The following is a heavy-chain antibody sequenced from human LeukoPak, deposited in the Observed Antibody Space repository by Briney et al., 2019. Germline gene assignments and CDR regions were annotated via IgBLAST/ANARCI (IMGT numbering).Heavy chain of an antibody. CDR1: GFTFSSYW. J-gene: IGHJ6*02. CDR2: IKQDGSEK. Sequence: PGGSLRLSCAASGFTFSSYWMSWVRQAPGKGLEWVANIKQDGSEKYYVDSVKGRFTISRDNAKNSLYLQMNSLRAEDTAVYYCARDLQSGYYYVYDHGMDVWGQGTTVTVSS. V-gene: IGHV3-7*04. CDR3: ARDLQSGYYYVYDHGMDV. D-gene: IGHD3-22*01.